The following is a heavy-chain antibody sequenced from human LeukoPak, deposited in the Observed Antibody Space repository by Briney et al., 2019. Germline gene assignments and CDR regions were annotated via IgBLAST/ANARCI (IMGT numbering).Heavy chain of an antibody. CDR3: ARVPYGDYVDY. CDR2: IDYSGST. V-gene: IGHV4-31*03. Sequence: SSETLSLTCTVSVGSISSGAYYWGWIRQHPGKGPQWIGNIDYSGSTYYNPSLKSRVTILMDTSRNQFSLKLTSLTAADTAVYYCARVPYGDYVDYWGQGNLVAVSS. J-gene: IGHJ4*02. D-gene: IGHD4-17*01. CDR1: VGSISSGAYY.